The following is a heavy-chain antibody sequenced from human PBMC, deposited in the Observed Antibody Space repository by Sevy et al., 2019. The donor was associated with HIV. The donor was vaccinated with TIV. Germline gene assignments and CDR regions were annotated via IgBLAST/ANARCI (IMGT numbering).Heavy chain of an antibody. D-gene: IGHD3-10*01. CDR3: ARPYGSGSWEAFDI. Sequence: GGSLRLSCAASGFTFSTYTMNWVRQAPGKGLEWVSSISSSSNYIYYADSVKGRFTISRDNAKNSLYLQMNSLRAEDTAEYYCARPYGSGSWEAFDIWGQGTMVTVSS. CDR1: GFTFSTYT. V-gene: IGHV3-21*01. CDR2: ISSSSNYI. J-gene: IGHJ3*02.